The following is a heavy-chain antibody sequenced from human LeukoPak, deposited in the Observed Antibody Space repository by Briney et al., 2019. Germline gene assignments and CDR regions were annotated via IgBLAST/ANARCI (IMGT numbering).Heavy chain of an antibody. J-gene: IGHJ4*02. Sequence: PSETLSLTCAVYGGSFSGYYWSWIRQPPGKGLEWIGEINHSGSTNYNPSLKSRVTISLDMSKNQFPLKLNSVTAADTAVYYCVREGPVRFLEQIDYWGQGTLVTVSS. V-gene: IGHV4-34*01. CDR3: VREGPVRFLEQIDY. D-gene: IGHD3-3*01. CDR1: GGSFSGYY. CDR2: INHSGST.